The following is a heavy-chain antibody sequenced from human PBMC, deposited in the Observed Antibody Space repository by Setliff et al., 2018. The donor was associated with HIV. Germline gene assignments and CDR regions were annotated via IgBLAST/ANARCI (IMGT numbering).Heavy chain of an antibody. V-gene: IGHV3-11*04. CDR3: AKMTPSYYFYMDA. CDR2: ISTSGSPI. CDR1: GFTFSDYY. D-gene: IGHD2-15*01. J-gene: IGHJ6*03. Sequence: SLKISCAASGFTFSDYYMSWIRQAPGKGLEWVSFISTSGSPIYYADSVKGRFTISRDNAKNSLYLQMHSLRAEDTAIYYCAKMTPSYYFYMDAWGNGTTVTVSS.